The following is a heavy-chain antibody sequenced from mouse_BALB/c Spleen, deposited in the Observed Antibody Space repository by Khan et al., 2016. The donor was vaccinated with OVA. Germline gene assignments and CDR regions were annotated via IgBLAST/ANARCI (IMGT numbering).Heavy chain of an antibody. CDR1: GYSITSGYS. V-gene: IGHV3-1*02. D-gene: IGHD1-1*01. CDR2: IHYSGTT. Sequence: EVELQESGPDLVKPSQSLSLTCTVTGYSITSGYSWHWIRQFPGNKLEWMGYIHYSGTTNYNPSLKSRISITRDTSKNQFFLQLNSVTTEDTATYYCARSGTTVVAYWYFDVWGAGTTVTVSS. J-gene: IGHJ1*01. CDR3: ARSGTTVVAYWYFDV.